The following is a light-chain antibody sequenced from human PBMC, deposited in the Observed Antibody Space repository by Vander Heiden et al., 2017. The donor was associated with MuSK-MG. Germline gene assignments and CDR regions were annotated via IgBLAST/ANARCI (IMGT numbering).Light chain of an antibody. CDR3: QQYYSSPLT. V-gene: IGKV4-1*01. CDR2: WAS. CDR1: QSVLYSSNNNNY. J-gene: IGKJ4*01. Sequence: IVLTQSPAPLAVSPGAGAPTICKSSQSVLYSSNNNNYLAWYQQKPGQPPKLLIYWASTLETGVPDRFIGSGSGTDFTLTISSLQADDVAVYYCQQYYSSPLTFGGGTRVEIK.